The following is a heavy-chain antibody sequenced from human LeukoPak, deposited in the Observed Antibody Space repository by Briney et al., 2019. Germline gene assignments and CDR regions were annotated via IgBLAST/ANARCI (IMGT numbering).Heavy chain of an antibody. CDR1: GGSISSSSYY. CDR3: ARVQPFDTATGNWFDP. D-gene: IGHD3-9*01. V-gene: IGHV4-39*07. Sequence: PSETLSLTCTVSGGSISSSSYYWGWIRQPPGKGLEWIGYIYHSGSTYYNPSLKSRVSISVDTSKNQFSLKLSSVTAADTAVYYCARVQPFDTATGNWFDPWGQGTLVTVSS. J-gene: IGHJ5*02. CDR2: IYHSGST.